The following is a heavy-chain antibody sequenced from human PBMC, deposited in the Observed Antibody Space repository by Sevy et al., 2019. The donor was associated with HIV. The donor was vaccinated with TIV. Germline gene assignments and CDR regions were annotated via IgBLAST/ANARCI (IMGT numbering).Heavy chain of an antibody. D-gene: IGHD3-3*01. CDR1: GGSISPYY. CDR2: FYYTGST. J-gene: IGHJ6*02. V-gene: IGHV4-59*01. Sequence: SETLSLTCTVSGGSISPYYWSWIRQPPGKGLEWVGYFYYTGSTNYNPSLEGRATIAVDASKDQFILKLTSVTAADTVVYYCARQGGVVDYGMDVWGQGTTVTVSS. CDR3: ARQGGVVDYGMDV.